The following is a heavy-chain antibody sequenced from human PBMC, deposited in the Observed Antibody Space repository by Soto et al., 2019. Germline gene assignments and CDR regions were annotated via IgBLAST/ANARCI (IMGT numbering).Heavy chain of an antibody. CDR2: LSYDGKRT. CDR1: GFIFRVYG. D-gene: IGHD5-12*01. Sequence: QVQLVESGGGVVQPGGSLRLSCAASGFIFRVYGIHWVRQAPGKGLEWVAALSYDGKRTYCADSVRGRFTISRDNSENTVYLQMNSLRPEDTAVYYCAKDIGMATQPGGYFDYWGQGTLVTVST. CDR3: AKDIGMATQPGGYFDY. J-gene: IGHJ4*02. V-gene: IGHV3-30*18.